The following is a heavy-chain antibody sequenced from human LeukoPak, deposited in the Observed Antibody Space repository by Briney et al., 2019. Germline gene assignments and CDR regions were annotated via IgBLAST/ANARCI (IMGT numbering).Heavy chain of an antibody. CDR1: GYSFTCYD. D-gene: IGHD2-8*01. V-gene: IGHV1-8*03. CDR3: ARGLPLGYCTYGVCYPPKHFDF. J-gene: IGHJ4*02. Sequence: GTSVTVSCNGSGYSFTCYDFNWVRQAPGQGLEWVGLVNPKSGNTGYKQKFQARVTITRDTYIREAYMELSSLTSDDTAVYFCARGLPLGYCTYGVCYPPKHFDFWGQGTLVTVSS. CDR2: VNPKSGNT.